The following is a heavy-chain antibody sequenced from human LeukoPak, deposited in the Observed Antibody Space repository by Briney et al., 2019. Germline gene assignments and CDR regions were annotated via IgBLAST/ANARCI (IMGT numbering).Heavy chain of an antibody. CDR2: IYYSGST. Sequence: SETLSLTCTVSGGSISSSSYYWGWIRQPPGKGLEWIGSIYYSGSTYYNPSLKSRVTMSVDTSKNQFSLKLSSVTAADTAVYYCARIKVDILTGFPYFDYWGQGTLVTVSS. CDR1: GGSISSSSYY. V-gene: IGHV4-39*07. CDR3: ARIKVDILTGFPYFDY. D-gene: IGHD3-9*01. J-gene: IGHJ4*02.